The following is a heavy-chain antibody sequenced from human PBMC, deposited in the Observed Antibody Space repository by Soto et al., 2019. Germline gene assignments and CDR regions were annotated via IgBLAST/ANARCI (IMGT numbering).Heavy chain of an antibody. D-gene: IGHD2-21*02. CDR1: GGSISSGDYY. J-gene: IGHJ4*02. V-gene: IGHV4-30-4*01. CDR3: ARDQCGGDCSVGSHEYIPFDY. CDR2: IYYSGST. Sequence: SETLSLTCTVSGGSISSGDYYWSWIRQPPGKGLEWIGYIYYSGSTYYNPSLKSRVTISVDTSKNQFSLKLSSVTAADTAVYYCARDQCGGDCSVGSHEYIPFDYWGQGTLVTVSS.